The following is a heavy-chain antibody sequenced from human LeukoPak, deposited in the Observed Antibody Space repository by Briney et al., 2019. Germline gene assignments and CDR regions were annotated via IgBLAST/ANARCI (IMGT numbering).Heavy chain of an antibody. D-gene: IGHD4-17*01. Sequence: GGSLRLSCAASGFSFSSFSMNWVRQAPGKGLEWVSAISGSGGSTYYADSVKGRFTISRDNSKNTLYLQMNSLRAEDTAVYYCAKDRYGDYGGLNDYWGQGTLVTVSS. CDR3: AKDRYGDYGGLNDY. CDR2: ISGSGGST. V-gene: IGHV3-23*01. CDR1: GFSFSSFS. J-gene: IGHJ4*02.